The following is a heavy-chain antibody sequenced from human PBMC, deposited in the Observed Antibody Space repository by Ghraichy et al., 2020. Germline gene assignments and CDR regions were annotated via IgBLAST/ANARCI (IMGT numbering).Heavy chain of an antibody. CDR3: AKMQGYFDY. Sequence: GESLNISCAASAFTFSMAWVRQAPGKGLEWVSAVTRSGDTTYYADSVKGRFTISRDNSKNTLFLQMDSLRAEDTAVYYCAKMQGYFDYWGQGTLVTVSS. CDR2: VTRSGDTT. V-gene: IGHV3-23*01. CDR1: AFTFS. J-gene: IGHJ4*02.